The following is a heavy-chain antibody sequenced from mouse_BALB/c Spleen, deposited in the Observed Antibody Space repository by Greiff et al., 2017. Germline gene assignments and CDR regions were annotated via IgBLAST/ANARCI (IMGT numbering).Heavy chain of an antibody. J-gene: IGHJ3*01. CDR1: GFTFSDFY. CDR3: ARDAYYSRFAY. Sequence: DVKLVESGGGLVQPGGSLRLSCATSGFTFSDFYMEWVRQPPGKRLEWIAASRNKANDYTTEYSASVKGRFIVSRDTSQSILYLQMNALRAEDTAIYYCARDAYYSRFAYWGQGTLVTVSA. D-gene: IGHD1-1*01. CDR2: SRNKANDYTT. V-gene: IGHV7-1*02.